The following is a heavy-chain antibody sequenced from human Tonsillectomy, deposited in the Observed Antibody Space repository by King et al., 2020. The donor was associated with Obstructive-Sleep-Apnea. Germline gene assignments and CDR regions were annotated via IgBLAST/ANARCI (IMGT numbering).Heavy chain of an antibody. CDR2: INSDGSST. J-gene: IGHJ4*02. Sequence: VQLVESGGGLVQPGGSLRLSCAASGFTFRTSWMHWVRQAPGKGLVGVSRINSDGSSTIYADFVKGRFTISRENAKNTLYLQMNSLRAEDTAVYYCARDRGGAGPTTTDYWGQGTLVTVSS. CDR1: GFTFRTSW. D-gene: IGHD1-26*01. CDR3: ARDRGGAGPTTTDY. V-gene: IGHV3-74*01.